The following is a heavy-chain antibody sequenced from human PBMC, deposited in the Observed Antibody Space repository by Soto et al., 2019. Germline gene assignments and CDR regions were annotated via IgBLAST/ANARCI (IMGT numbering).Heavy chain of an antibody. D-gene: IGHD3-10*01. Sequence: GSLRLSCAASGFTFSSYAMSWVRQAPGKGLEWVSAISGSGGSTYYADSVKGRFTISRDNSKNTLYLQMNSLRAEDTAVYYCANRGFGELLRPYGMDVWGQGTTVTVSS. CDR2: ISGSGGST. CDR1: GFTFSSYA. V-gene: IGHV3-23*01. J-gene: IGHJ6*02. CDR3: ANRGFGELLRPYGMDV.